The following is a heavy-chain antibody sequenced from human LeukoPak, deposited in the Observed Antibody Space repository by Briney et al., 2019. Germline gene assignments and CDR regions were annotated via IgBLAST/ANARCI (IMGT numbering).Heavy chain of an antibody. Sequence: SQTLSLTCAASGGSISSGGYSWSWIRQPPGKGLEWIGYIYHSGSTYYNPSLKSRVTISVDRSKNQFSLKLSSVTAADTAVYYCARVYGDYSRRPIWYFDLWGRGTLVTVSS. CDR3: ARVYGDYSRRPIWYFDL. D-gene: IGHD4-17*01. V-gene: IGHV4-30-2*01. J-gene: IGHJ2*01. CDR2: IYHSGST. CDR1: GGSISSGGYS.